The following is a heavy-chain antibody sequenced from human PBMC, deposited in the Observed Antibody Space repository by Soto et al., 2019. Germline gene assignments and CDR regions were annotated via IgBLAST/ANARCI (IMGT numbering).Heavy chain of an antibody. D-gene: IGHD7-27*01. J-gene: IGHJ4*02. CDR1: GFTFSDHY. V-gene: IGHV3-23*01. CDR3: AKDLGSPLDY. Sequence: GGSLRLSCAASGFTFSDHYMDWVRQAPGKGLEWVSAISGSGGSTYYADSVKGRFTISRDNSKNTLYLQMNSLRAEDTAVYYCAKDLGSPLDYWGQGTLVTVSS. CDR2: ISGSGGST.